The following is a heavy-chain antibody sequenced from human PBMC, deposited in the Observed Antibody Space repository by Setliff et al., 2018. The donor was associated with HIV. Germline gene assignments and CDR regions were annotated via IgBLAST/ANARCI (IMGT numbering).Heavy chain of an antibody. V-gene: IGHV1-18*01. CDR1: GYTFTNYG. Sequence: ASVKVSCKASGYTFTNYGISWVRQAPGQGLEWMGWISVYSGHTNYAQKFQGRVTMTTDTSTSTAYMELRSLRSDDTAVYYCARRTIDYYYMDVWGKGTTVTVSS. CDR2: ISVYSGHT. CDR3: ARRTIDYYYMDV. J-gene: IGHJ6*03.